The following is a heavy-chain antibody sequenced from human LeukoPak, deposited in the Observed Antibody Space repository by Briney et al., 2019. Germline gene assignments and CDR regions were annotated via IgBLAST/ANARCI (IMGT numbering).Heavy chain of an antibody. D-gene: IGHD2-2*01. J-gene: IGHJ1*01. V-gene: IGHV4-4*02. Sequence: PSETLSLTCTVSLDSTTSNFWSWVRQPPGKGLEWIGEIHRSGSPNYNPSLQSRVTISIDRSRNQIALELSSVTAADTAVYYCASARESCIGSTCYEYFHHWGQGTPLTVSS. CDR2: IHRSGSP. CDR1: LDSTTSNF. CDR3: ASARESCIGSTCYEYFHH.